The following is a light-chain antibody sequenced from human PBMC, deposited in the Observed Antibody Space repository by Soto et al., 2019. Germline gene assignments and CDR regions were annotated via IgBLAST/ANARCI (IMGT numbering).Light chain of an antibody. CDR3: QQYYDYPLT. Sequence: IRMTQSPSSFSASTGDRVTITCQANQSISSYLAWYQLKPGKAPKLLIYAASTLQTGVPSRFSGGGSGTDFTLTISCLQSEDFATYYCQQYYDYPLTFGGGTKVEI. V-gene: IGKV1-8*01. J-gene: IGKJ4*01. CDR2: AAS. CDR1: QSISSY.